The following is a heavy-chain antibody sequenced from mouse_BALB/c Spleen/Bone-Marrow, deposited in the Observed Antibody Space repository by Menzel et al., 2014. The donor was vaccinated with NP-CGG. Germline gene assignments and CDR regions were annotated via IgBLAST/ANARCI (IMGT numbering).Heavy chain of an antibody. Sequence: VQLQQSGAELARPGASVKMSCKASGYTFTSYTMHWVKQRPGQGLEWIGYINPSSGYTNYNQKFKDKATLTADKSSSTAYVQLSSLTSEDSAVYYCAREKGITFAYWGQGTPVTVSA. D-gene: IGHD2-4*01. CDR1: GYTFTSYT. CDR2: INPSSGYT. V-gene: IGHV1-4*01. CDR3: AREKGITFAY. J-gene: IGHJ3*01.